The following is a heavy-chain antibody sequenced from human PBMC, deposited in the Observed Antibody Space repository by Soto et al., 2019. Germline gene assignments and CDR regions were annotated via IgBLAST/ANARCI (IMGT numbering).Heavy chain of an antibody. CDR1: GGTFSRNT. J-gene: IGHJ4*02. CDR3: ARQFDSDATGYYYAY. D-gene: IGHD3-22*01. Sequence: SVKVSCKASGGTFSRNTISWVRQAPGQGLEWMGGIMPIFGSANYAQKFQGRVTITADENTRTVYMELSRLRSEDTAVYYCARQFDSDATGYYYAYWGQGTLVTVSS. V-gene: IGHV1-69*13. CDR2: IMPIFGSA.